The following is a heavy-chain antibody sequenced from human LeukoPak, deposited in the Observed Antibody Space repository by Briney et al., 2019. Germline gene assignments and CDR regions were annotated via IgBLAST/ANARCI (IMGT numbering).Heavy chain of an antibody. CDR1: GGSISSSSYY. CDR2: IYYSGST. CDR3: ARYNYDFWSGSPMDV. Sequence: PSETLSLTCTVSGGSISSSSYYWGWTRQPPGKGLEWIGSIYYSGSTNYNPSLKSRVTISVDTSKNQFSLKLSSVTAADTAVYYCARYNYDFWSGSPMDVWGKGTTVTVSS. V-gene: IGHV4-39*07. J-gene: IGHJ6*03. D-gene: IGHD3-3*01.